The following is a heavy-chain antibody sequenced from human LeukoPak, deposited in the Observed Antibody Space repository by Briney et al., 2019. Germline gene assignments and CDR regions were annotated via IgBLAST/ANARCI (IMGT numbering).Heavy chain of an antibody. CDR1: GFSFSSYW. CDR3: TTAPSYSSSWYERNY. J-gene: IGHJ4*02. CDR2: ISGNGGST. D-gene: IGHD6-13*01. Sequence: GGSLRLSCAASGFSFSSYWMHWVRQAPGKGLEWVSAISGNGGSTYYADSVKGRFTISRDNPKNTLYLQMNSLRAEDTALYYCTTAPSYSSSWYERNYWGQGTRVTVSP. V-gene: IGHV3-23*01.